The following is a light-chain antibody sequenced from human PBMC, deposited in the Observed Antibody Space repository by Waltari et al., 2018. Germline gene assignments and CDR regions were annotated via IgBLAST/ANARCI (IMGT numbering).Light chain of an antibody. V-gene: IGKV4-1*01. J-gene: IGKJ1*01. CDR3: QQYYRRRT. CDR2: WAS. Sequence: DIVMTQATDSLAVSLGVRATINCKSSQSVLYNSNDKNYLAWYQQKPAQPPKLLIYWASNLESGVPYRFSGSGSGTDVTLSISSLQAEDVAVYYCQQYYRRRTSGQATKVEIK. CDR1: QSVLYNSNDKNY.